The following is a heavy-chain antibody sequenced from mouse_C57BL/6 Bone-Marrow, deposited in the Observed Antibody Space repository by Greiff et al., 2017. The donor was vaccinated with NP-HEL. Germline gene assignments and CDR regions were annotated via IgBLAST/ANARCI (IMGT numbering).Heavy chain of an antibody. Sequence: QVQLKQPGAELVKPGASVKLSCKASGYTFTSYWMHWVKQRTGHGLEWIGMIHPNSGSTNYNEKLKSKATLTVDKSSSTAYMQLSSLTSEDSAVYYCATNRAYWGQGTLVTVSA. CDR3: ATNRAY. CDR2: IHPNSGST. D-gene: IGHD2-14*01. V-gene: IGHV1-64*01. CDR1: GYTFTSYW. J-gene: IGHJ3*01.